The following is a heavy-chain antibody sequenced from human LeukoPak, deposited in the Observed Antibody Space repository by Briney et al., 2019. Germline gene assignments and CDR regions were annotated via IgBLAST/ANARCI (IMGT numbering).Heavy chain of an antibody. V-gene: IGHV3-64D*09. J-gene: IGHJ6*02. CDR1: GFTFCSYA. Sequence: GGSLRLSCSASGFTFCSYAMHWVRQAPGKGLEYVSAISSNGGSTYYADSVKGRFTISRDNSKNTLYLQMSSLRVDDTAVYYCVKTHFDHYYGLDVWGQGTTVIVSS. CDR3: VKTHFDHYYGLDV. CDR2: ISSNGGST.